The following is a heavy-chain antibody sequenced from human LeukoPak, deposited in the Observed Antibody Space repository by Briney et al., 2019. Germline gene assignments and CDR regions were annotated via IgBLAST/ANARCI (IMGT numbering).Heavy chain of an antibody. V-gene: IGHV3-30-3*01. CDR2: ISFDLNSK. Sequence: GGSLRLSCVASGFTFSDYVIHWDRQAPGKGLEWVAVISFDLNSKYYSDSVKGRFTISRDNSKNTVYLQMNSLRPDDTAVYFCVREDYYGWGSSPTFYFDYWGQGTLVTVSS. D-gene: IGHD3-10*01. CDR3: VREDYYGWGSSPTFYFDY. J-gene: IGHJ4*02. CDR1: GFTFSDYV.